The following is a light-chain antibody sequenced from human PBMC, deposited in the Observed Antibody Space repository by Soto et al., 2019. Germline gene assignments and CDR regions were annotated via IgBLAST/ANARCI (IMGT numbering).Light chain of an antibody. J-gene: IGLJ2*01. CDR2: DVS. CDR3: CSYAGTYSPV. Sequence: QSVLTQPPSVSGSPGQSVTISCTGTSSDVGAYNFVSWYQQYPGKAPKLIIFDVSARPSGVPDRFSGSKSGNTASLTISGFQADDEADYYGCSYAGTYSPVLGGGAQLTVL. V-gene: IGLV2-11*01. CDR1: SSDVGAYNF.